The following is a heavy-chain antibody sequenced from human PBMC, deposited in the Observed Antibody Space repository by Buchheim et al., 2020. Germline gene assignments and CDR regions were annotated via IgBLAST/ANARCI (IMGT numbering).Heavy chain of an antibody. CDR2: IYTSGST. D-gene: IGHD4-17*01. Sequence: QVQLQESGPGLVKPSQTLSLTCTVSGGSISSGSYYWSWIRQPAGKGLEWIGRIYTSGSTNYNPSLKSRVTISVDTSKNQFSLKLSSVTAADTAVYYCARGSVTTWMTSSYYYGMDVWGQGTT. CDR3: ARGSVTTWMTSSYYYGMDV. V-gene: IGHV4-61*02. J-gene: IGHJ6*02. CDR1: GGSISSGSYY.